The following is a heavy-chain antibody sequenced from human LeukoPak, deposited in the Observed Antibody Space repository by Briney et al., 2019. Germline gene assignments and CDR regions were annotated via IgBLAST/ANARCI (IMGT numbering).Heavy chain of an antibody. CDR2: TYYRSKWYN. V-gene: IGHV6-1*01. Sequence: SQTLSLTCAISGDSVSSNSAAWNWIRQSPSRGLEWLGRTYYRSKWYNDYAVSVKSRITINPDTSKNQFSLQLNSVTPEDTAVYYCAGDQGYSSSWYSRYYYYGMDVWGQGTTVTVSS. D-gene: IGHD6-13*01. J-gene: IGHJ6*02. CDR3: AGDQGYSSSWYSRYYYYGMDV. CDR1: GDSVSSNSAA.